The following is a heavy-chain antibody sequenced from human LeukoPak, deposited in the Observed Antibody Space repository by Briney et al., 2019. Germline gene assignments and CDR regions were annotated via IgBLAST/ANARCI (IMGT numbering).Heavy chain of an antibody. Sequence: GGSLRLSCAASGFTFSSYSMNWVRQAPGKGLEWVSAISGSGGSTYYADSVKGRFTISRDNSKNTLYLQMNSLRAEDTAVYYCANSEGGELDYWGQGTLVTVSS. D-gene: IGHD3-16*01. CDR1: GFTFSSYS. V-gene: IGHV3-23*01. J-gene: IGHJ4*02. CDR2: ISGSGGST. CDR3: ANSEGGELDY.